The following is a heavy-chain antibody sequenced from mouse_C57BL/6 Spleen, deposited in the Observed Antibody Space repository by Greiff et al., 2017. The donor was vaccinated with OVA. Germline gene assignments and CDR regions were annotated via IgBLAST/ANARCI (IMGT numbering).Heavy chain of an antibody. Sequence: EVQLVESGGGLVKPGGSLKLSCAASGFTFSSYAMSWVRQTPEKRLEWVATISDGGSYTYYPDNVKGRFTISRDNAKNNLYLQMSHLKSEDTAMYYCAREDGNYQAWFAYWGQGTLVTVSA. D-gene: IGHD2-1*01. CDR2: ISDGGSYT. CDR1: GFTFSSYA. CDR3: AREDGNYQAWFAY. V-gene: IGHV5-4*01. J-gene: IGHJ3*01.